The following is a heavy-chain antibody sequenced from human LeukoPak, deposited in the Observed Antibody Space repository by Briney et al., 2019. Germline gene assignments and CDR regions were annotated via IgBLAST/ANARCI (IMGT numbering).Heavy chain of an antibody. V-gene: IGHV4-39*01. CDR2: IYYSGST. Sequence: PSETLSLTCTVSGASVSSGSYYWTWIRQPPGKGLEWIGSIYYSGSTYYNPSLKSRVTISVDTSKNQFSLKLSSVTAADTAVYYCARRRGDLSYFDSWGQGTLVTVSS. D-gene: IGHD4-17*01. CDR1: GASVSSGSYY. J-gene: IGHJ4*02. CDR3: ARRRGDLSYFDS.